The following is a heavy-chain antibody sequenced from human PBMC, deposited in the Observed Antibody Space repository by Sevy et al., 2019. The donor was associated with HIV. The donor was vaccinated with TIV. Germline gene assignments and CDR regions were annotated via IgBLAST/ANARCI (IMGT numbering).Heavy chain of an antibody. CDR1: GFTFSSYS. CDR3: ARVDFWSGYYTGDYYYMDV. J-gene: IGHJ6*03. CDR2: ITSSSSTI. V-gene: IGHV3-48*02. Sequence: GGSLRLSCAASGFTFSSYSMNWVRQAPGKGLEWVSYITSSSSTIYYADSVKGRFTISRDNAKNSLYLQMNSLRDEDTAVYYCARVDFWSGYYTGDYYYMDVWGKGTTVTVSS. D-gene: IGHD3-3*01.